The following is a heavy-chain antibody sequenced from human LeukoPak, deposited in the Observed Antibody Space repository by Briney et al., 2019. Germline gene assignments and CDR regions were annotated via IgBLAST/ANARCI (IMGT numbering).Heavy chain of an antibody. CDR2: IYYSGST. Sequence: SETLSLTCTVSGGSISSSSYYWGWIRQPPGKGLEWIGSIYYSGSTYYNPSLKSRVTISVDTSKNQFSLKLYSVTAADTAVYYCARGVSPDYWGQGTLVTVSS. J-gene: IGHJ4*02. CDR1: GGSISSSSYY. V-gene: IGHV4-39*01. CDR3: ARGVSPDY.